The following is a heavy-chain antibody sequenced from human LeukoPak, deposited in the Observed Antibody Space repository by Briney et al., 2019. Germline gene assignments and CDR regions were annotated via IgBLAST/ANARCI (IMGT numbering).Heavy chain of an antibody. CDR3: ARRRRGMVRGTYGMEV. Sequence: SETLSLTCTVSGGSISSSSYYWGWIRQPPGKGLEWIGSIYYSEYTYYNPSLKSRVTISVDTSKNQFSLKLSSVTAADTAVYYCARRRRGMVRGTYGMEVWGQGTTVTVSS. J-gene: IGHJ6*02. CDR2: IYYSEYT. D-gene: IGHD3-10*01. CDR1: GGSISSSSYY. V-gene: IGHV4-39*01.